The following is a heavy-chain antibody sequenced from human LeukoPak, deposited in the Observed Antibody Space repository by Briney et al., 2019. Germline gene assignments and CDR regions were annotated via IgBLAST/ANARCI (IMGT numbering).Heavy chain of an antibody. V-gene: IGHV3-21*01. D-gene: IGHD3-22*01. J-gene: IGHJ4*02. Sequence: AESLTLSCAASGFSFSSNSMNWVRHAQGQGLGWVSSISISSSYIYYANSVKERFTISRDNVKNSLYLQMNSLRAEDTAVYYCAREGDDYDSSGYYYFDYWGQGTLVTVSS. CDR2: ISISSSYI. CDR3: AREGDDYDSSGYYYFDY. CDR1: GFSFSSNS.